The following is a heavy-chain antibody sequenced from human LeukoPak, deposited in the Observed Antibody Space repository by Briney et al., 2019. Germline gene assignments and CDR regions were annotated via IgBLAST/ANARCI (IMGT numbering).Heavy chain of an antibody. J-gene: IGHJ4*02. CDR1: GFTFSTYA. CDR3: AKDRGYSYGYPSDY. D-gene: IGHD5-18*01. CDR2: ITGSGGAT. Sequence: GGSLRLSCAASGFTFSTYAVNWVRQAPGKGLEWVSAITGSGGATYYADSVKGRFTISRDNSKNTLYLQMSSLRAEDTAVYYCAKDRGYSYGYPSDYWGQGTLVTVSS. V-gene: IGHV3-23*01.